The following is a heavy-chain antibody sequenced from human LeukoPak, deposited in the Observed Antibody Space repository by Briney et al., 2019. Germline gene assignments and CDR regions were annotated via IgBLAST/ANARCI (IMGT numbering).Heavy chain of an antibody. D-gene: IGHD6-6*01. CDR3: YREGSSSSLVYFDY. Sequence: ASVKVSCKASGYTFTGYYMHWVRQAPGQGIERMGWINPNSGGTNYAQKCQGRVTMTRDTSISTAYMELDRLSSDAAAVYFLYREGSSSSLVYFDYWGQGTMVTVSS. V-gene: IGHV1-2*02. J-gene: IGHJ4*02. CDR2: INPNSGGT. CDR1: GYTFTGYY.